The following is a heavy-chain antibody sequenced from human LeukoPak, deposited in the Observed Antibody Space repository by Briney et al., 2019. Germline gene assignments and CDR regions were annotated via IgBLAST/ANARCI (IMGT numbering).Heavy chain of an antibody. Sequence: PSQTLPLTCTVSGGSISSGGHSWSWIRQHPAKGLEWIGYIYFSGSAYYNPSLESRVTISKDTSKNQFSLKLTSVTAADTAVYYCARGSLRLFDYWGQGTLVTVSS. D-gene: IGHD5/OR15-5a*01. CDR3: ARGSLRLFDY. CDR2: IYFSGSA. V-gene: IGHV4-31*03. CDR1: GGSISSGGHS. J-gene: IGHJ4*02.